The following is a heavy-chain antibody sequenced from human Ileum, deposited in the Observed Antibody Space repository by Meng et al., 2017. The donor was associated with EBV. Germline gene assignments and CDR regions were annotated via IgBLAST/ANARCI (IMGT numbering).Heavy chain of an antibody. CDR2: ISANNGDR. CDR1: GFTFTNYG. Sequence: QVHLLQSGAEVTTPGDSVKVSCKASGFTFTNYGFTWVRQAPGQGLEWMGWISANNGDRHYAQKFQDRVTLTTDGYTPTVYMELRSLRSDDTAVYFCARKPTSAALDYWGQGTLVTVSS. V-gene: IGHV1-18*01. D-gene: IGHD6-13*01. CDR3: ARKPTSAALDY. J-gene: IGHJ4*02.